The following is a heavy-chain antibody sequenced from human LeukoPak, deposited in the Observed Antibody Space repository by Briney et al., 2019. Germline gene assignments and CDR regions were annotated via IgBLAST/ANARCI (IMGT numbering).Heavy chain of an antibody. J-gene: IGHJ4*02. V-gene: IGHV4-59*01. CDR3: ARDRVGATPFLEY. CDR2: IYYSGST. CDR1: GGSISSYY. D-gene: IGHD1-26*01. Sequence: TSETLSRTCTVSGGSISSYYWSWIRQPPGKGLEWIGYIYYSGSTNYNPSLKSRVTISVDTSKNQFSLKLSSVTAADTAVYYCARDRVGATPFLEYWGQGTLVTVSS.